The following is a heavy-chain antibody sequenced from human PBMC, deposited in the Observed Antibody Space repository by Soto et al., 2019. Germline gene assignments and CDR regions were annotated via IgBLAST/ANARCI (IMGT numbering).Heavy chain of an antibody. CDR2: IIPIFGTA. CDR1: GGTFSSYA. CDR3: EIGDGSGSKYYYYNDGMDV. V-gene: IGHV1-69*13. D-gene: IGHD3-10*01. Sequence: ASVKVSCKASGGTFSSYAISWVRQAPGQGLEWMGGIIPIFGTANYAQKFQGRVTITADGSTSTAYLELSSLRSEDMAVYYCEIGDGSGSKYYYYNDGMDVWGQGTTVTVSS. J-gene: IGHJ6*02.